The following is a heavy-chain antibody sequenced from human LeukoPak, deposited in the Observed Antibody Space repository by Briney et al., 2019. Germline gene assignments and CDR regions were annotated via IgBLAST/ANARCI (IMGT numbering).Heavy chain of an antibody. CDR2: ISDTGGA. CDR1: GGSIGPFY. CDR3: ARDFWQKRDRQWYYYGLDV. D-gene: IGHD3-16*01. J-gene: IGHJ6*02. V-gene: IGHV4-59*12. Sequence: SETLSLNCSVSGGSIGPFYWSWIRQSPGKGLEWLGYISDTGGADYSPSLKSRVTISIDTSKNQISLKLTLVTVADTAVYFCARDFWQKRDRQWYYYGLDVWGQGTTVIVTS.